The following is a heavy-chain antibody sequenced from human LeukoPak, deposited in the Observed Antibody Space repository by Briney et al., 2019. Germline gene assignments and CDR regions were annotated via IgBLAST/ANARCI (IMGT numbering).Heavy chain of an antibody. J-gene: IGHJ4*02. CDR1: GFTFSSYG. CDR2: ISYDGSNK. D-gene: IGHD3-9*01. CDR3: AKDKMPYDILTGYDY. V-gene: IGHV3-30*18. Sequence: GGSLRLSCAASGFTFSSYGMHWVRQAPGKGLEWVAVISYDGSNKYYADSVKGRFTISRDNSKNTLHLQMNSLRAEDTAVYYCAKDKMPYDILTGYDYWGQGTLVTVSS.